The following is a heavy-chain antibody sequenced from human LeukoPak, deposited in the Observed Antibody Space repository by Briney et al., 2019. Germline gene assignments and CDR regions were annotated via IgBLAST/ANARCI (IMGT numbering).Heavy chain of an antibody. V-gene: IGHV4-38-2*01. Sequence: NPSETLSLTCAVYGGSFSGYYWGWIRQPPGKGLEWIGSIYHIGSTYYNPSLKSRVTISVDTSKNQFSLKLSSVTAADTAVYYRARLGITMVRGVESHFDYWGQGTLVTVSS. CDR1: GGSFSGYY. CDR2: IYHIGST. D-gene: IGHD3-10*01. CDR3: ARLGITMVRGVESHFDY. J-gene: IGHJ4*02.